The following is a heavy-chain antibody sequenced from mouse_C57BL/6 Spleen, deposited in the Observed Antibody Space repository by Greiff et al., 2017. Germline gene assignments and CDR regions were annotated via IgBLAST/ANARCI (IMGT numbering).Heavy chain of an antibody. CDR2: INPNNASP. CDR1: GYTFTDYN. CDR3: ARYDGYYVDY. Sequence: EVQLQQSGPELVKPGASVKMSCKASGYTFTDYNMHWVKQSHGKSLAWIGYINPNNASPSYNQKFKGKATLTVNKSSSTAYMELRSLSSEDSAVYYCARYDGYYVDYWGQGTTLTVSA. V-gene: IGHV1-22*01. J-gene: IGHJ2*01. D-gene: IGHD2-3*01.